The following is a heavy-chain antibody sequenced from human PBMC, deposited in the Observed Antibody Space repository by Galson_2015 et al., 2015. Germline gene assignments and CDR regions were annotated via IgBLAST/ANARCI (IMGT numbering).Heavy chain of an antibody. V-gene: IGHV4-39*01. CDR1: GGSISSDSYH. Sequence: ETLSLTCSVSGGSISSDSYHWGWIRQPPGKGLEWIGSIYYSGSTFYTPSLKSRVTISVDTSKNHFSLRLSSVTAADTAVYYCARHSSGWYGFDYWGQGTLVTVSS. CDR3: ARHSSGWYGFDY. J-gene: IGHJ4*02. CDR2: IYYSGST. D-gene: IGHD6-19*01.